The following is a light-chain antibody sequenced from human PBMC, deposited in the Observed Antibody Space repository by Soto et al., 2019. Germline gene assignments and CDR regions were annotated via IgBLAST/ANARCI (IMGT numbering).Light chain of an antibody. V-gene: IGKV1-39*01. CDR2: AAS. CDR3: QQTRSFPYT. CDR1: HSISTY. J-gene: IGKJ2*01. Sequence: DMQMTQSPSSLSASVGDRGTITCRASHSISTYLNWYLQKPGKAPKLLIYAASGLQDGVPSRFSGGGSGTDFALAISDLQPEDFAAYYCQQTRSFPYTFGQGTKVDIK.